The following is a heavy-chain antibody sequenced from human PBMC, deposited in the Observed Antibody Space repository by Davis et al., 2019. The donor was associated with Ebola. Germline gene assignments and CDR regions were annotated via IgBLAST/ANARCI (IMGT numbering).Heavy chain of an antibody. CDR2: IVASDEGI. D-gene: IGHD2-15*01. CDR3: ARRILGDRRGAVDV. CDR1: GSSFNIYG. J-gene: IGHJ6*02. Sequence: ASLKISCAASGSSFNIYGMYWFRQPPGKWLEWVSYIVASDEGITYADSVNGRFTISRDNAKDSLYLHMNSLRDDDMAVHYCARRILGDRRGAVDVWGQGTTVTVSS. V-gene: IGHV3-48*02.